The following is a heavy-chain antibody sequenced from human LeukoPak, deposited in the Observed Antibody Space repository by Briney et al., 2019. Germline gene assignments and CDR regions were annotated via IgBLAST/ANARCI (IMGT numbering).Heavy chain of an antibody. J-gene: IGHJ4*02. V-gene: IGHV4-61*01. CDR2: IYHSGNT. Sequence: PSETLSLTCTVSAASVSSRNYYWTWIRQPPGGGLEWIGYIYHSGNTNYNPSLKSRVTISRDTSKNQFSLRLTSVTAADTAVYYCARDGVSGTYYSFDYWGQGILGTVSS. D-gene: IGHD1-26*01. CDR3: ARDGVSGTYYSFDY. CDR1: AASVSSRNYY.